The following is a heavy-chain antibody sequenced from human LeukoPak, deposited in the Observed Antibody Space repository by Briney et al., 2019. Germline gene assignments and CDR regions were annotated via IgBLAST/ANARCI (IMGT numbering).Heavy chain of an antibody. CDR3: AREGYSAVAGTFDY. V-gene: IGHV1-69*04. CDR2: IIPILGIA. D-gene: IGHD6-19*01. CDR1: GGTFSSYA. J-gene: IGHJ4*02. Sequence: SVKVSCKASGGTFSSYAISWVRQAPGQGLEWMGRIIPILGIANYAQKFQGRVTITADKSTSTAYMELSSLRSEDTAVYYCAREGYSAVAGTFDYWGQGTLVTVSS.